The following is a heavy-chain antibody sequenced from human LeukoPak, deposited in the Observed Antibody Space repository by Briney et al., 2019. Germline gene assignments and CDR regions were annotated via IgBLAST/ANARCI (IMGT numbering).Heavy chain of an antibody. Sequence: PSETLSLTCAVYGGSFSGYYWSWIRQPPGKGLEWIGEINHSGGTNYNPSLKSRVTISVDTSKNQFSLKLSSVTAADTAVYYCARFKYYYDSSGYQLFDYWGQGTLVTVSS. V-gene: IGHV4-34*01. CDR3: ARFKYYYDSSGYQLFDY. CDR1: GGSFSGYY. D-gene: IGHD3-22*01. CDR2: INHSGGT. J-gene: IGHJ4*02.